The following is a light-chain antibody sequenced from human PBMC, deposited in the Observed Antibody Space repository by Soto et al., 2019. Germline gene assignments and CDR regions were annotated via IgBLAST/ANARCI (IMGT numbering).Light chain of an antibody. J-gene: IGKJ1*01. CDR3: QQYNSYSRT. CDR1: QSISSW. CDR2: DAS. V-gene: IGKV1-5*01. Sequence: MNQSPSTLSASVGDRDTITCRASQSISSWLAWYQQKPGKAPKLLIYDASSLESGVPSRFSGSGSGTEFTLTISSLQPDDFATYYCQQYNSYSRTFGQGSMVDIK.